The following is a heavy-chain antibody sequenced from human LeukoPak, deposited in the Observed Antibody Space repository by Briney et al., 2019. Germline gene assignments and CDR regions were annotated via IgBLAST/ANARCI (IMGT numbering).Heavy chain of an antibody. D-gene: IGHD6-13*01. CDR2: IIPIFGTA. CDR3: ARDRNKVEQQLVPAFDI. Sequence: ASVKVSCKASGGTFISYAISWVRQAPGQGLEWMGGIIPIFGTANYAQKFQGRVTITADESTSTAYMELSSLRSEDTAVYYCARDRNKVEQQLVPAFDIWGQGTMVTVSS. J-gene: IGHJ3*02. V-gene: IGHV1-69*01. CDR1: GGTFISYA.